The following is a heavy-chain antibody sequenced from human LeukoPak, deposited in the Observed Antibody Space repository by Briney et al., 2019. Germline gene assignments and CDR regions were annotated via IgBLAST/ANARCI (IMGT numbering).Heavy chain of an antibody. J-gene: IGHJ6*03. CDR3: ARGGGSGSYYYYYYYYMDV. CDR2: INHSGST. CDR1: GGSFSGYY. V-gene: IGHV4-34*01. Sequence: SETLSLTCAVYGGSFSGYYWSWIRQPPGKGLEWIGEINHSGSTNYNPSLKSRVTISVDTSKNQFSLKLSSVTAADTAVYYCARGGGSGSYYYYYYYYMDVWSKGTTVTISS. D-gene: IGHD3-10*01.